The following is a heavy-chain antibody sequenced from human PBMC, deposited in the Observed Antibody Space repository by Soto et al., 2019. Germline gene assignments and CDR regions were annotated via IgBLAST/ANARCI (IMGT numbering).Heavy chain of an antibody. Sequence: SETLSLTCTVSGGSISSYYWSWIRQPPGKGLEWIGYIYYSGSTNYNPSLKSRVTISVDTSKNQFSLKLSSVTAEDTAVYYCARGLVVPAAMPTIYYYLDVWGKGTTVTLSS. CDR1: GGSISSYY. J-gene: IGHJ6*03. D-gene: IGHD2-2*01. V-gene: IGHV4-59*01. CDR3: ARGLVVPAAMPTIYYYLDV. CDR2: IYYSGST.